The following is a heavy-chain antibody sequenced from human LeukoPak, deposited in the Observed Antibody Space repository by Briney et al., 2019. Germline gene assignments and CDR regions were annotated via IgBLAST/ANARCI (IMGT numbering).Heavy chain of an antibody. Sequence: GGSLRLSCAASGFTFSDYHMTWIRQAPGKGLEWVSYISGSSSNTNYADSVKGRFTISRDNAKNSLYLQMNSLRVEDTAVYYCARVNPTNSGFYAYWGQGTLVAVSS. CDR1: GFTFSDYH. V-gene: IGHV3-11*06. J-gene: IGHJ4*02. CDR2: ISGSSSNT. CDR3: ARVNPTNSGFYAY. D-gene: IGHD3-22*01.